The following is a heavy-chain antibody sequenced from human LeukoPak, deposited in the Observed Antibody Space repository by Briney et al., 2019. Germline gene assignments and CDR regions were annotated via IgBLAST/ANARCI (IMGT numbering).Heavy chain of an antibody. CDR1: GFTFSSYS. Sequence: GGSLRLSCAASGFTFSSYSMNWVRQAPGKGLEWVSSISSSSSYIYYADSVKGRFTISRDNAKNSLYLQMNSLRAEDTAVYYCARDVTIFGVVRHGYFDYWGQGTLVTVSS. CDR3: ARDVTIFGVVRHGYFDY. V-gene: IGHV3-21*01. CDR2: ISSSSSYI. D-gene: IGHD3-3*01. J-gene: IGHJ4*02.